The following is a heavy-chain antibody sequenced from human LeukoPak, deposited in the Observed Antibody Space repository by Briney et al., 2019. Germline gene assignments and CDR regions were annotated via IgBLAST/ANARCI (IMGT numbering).Heavy chain of an antibody. CDR3: ARGGYASSSGYRPVSFDY. CDR2: INPGDSDT. V-gene: IGHV5-51*01. CDR1: GYSLTAYW. Sequence: GESLKISCKGSGYSLTAYWIGWVRQMPGKGLEWMGMINPGDSDTRYSLSFQGQVTISVDKSISTAYLQWSSLKASDTAMYYCARGGYASSSGYRPVSFDYWGQETLVTVSS. D-gene: IGHD3-3*01. J-gene: IGHJ4*02.